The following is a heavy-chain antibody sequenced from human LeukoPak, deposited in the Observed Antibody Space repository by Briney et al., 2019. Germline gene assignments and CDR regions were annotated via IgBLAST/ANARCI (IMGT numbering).Heavy chain of an antibody. Sequence: SETLSLTCAVYGGSFSNYYWSWIRQRPGKGLEWIGEINHSGSTNYNPSLKSRVTISVDTSKNQFSLKLSSVTAADTAVYYCARLAVREGGYWGQGTLVTVSS. CDR3: ARLAVREGGY. D-gene: IGHD3-10*01. V-gene: IGHV4-34*01. J-gene: IGHJ4*02. CDR2: INHSGST. CDR1: GGSFSNYY.